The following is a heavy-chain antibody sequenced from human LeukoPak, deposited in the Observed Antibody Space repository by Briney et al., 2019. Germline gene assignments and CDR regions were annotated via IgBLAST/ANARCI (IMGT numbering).Heavy chain of an antibody. CDR1: GGSISSYY. CDR2: IYYSGST. V-gene: IGHV4-59*01. CDR3: ARDVYDFWSGYYPFYYYYMDV. D-gene: IGHD3/OR15-3a*01. J-gene: IGHJ6*03. Sequence: SETLSLTCTVSGGSISSYYWSWIRQPPGKGLEWIGYIYYSGSTNYNPSLKSRVTISVDTSKNQFSLKLSSVTAADTAVYYCARDVYDFWSGYYPFYYYYMDVWGKGTTVTVSS.